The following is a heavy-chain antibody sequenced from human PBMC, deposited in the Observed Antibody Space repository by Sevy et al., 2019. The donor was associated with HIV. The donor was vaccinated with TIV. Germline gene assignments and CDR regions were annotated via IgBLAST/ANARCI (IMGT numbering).Heavy chain of an antibody. CDR2: ISYDGSNK. D-gene: IGHD3-3*01. J-gene: IGHJ6*02. Sequence: GGCLRLSCAASGFTFSSYAMHWVRQAPGKGLEWLAVISYDGSNKYYADSVKGRFTISRDNSKNRLYLQMNSLRAEDTAVYYCAREAATLHMSLGMVIIHYYYGMDVWGQGTTVTVSS. CDR3: AREAATLHMSLGMVIIHYYYGMDV. V-gene: IGHV3-30*04. CDR1: GFTFSSYA.